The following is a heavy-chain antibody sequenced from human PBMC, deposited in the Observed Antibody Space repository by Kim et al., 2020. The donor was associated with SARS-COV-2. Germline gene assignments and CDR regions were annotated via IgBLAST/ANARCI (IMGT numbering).Heavy chain of an antibody. J-gene: IGHJ6*02. CDR1: GYSFTSYW. CDR3: AREGNDILTGYYTGGMDV. CDR2: IYPGDSDT. Sequence: GESLKISCKGSGYSFTSYWIGWVRQMPGKGLEWMGIIYPGDSDTRYSPSFQGQVTIPADKSISTAYLQWSSLKASDTAMYYCAREGNDILTGYYTGGMDVWVQGTTVSVSS. V-gene: IGHV5-51*01. D-gene: IGHD3-9*01.